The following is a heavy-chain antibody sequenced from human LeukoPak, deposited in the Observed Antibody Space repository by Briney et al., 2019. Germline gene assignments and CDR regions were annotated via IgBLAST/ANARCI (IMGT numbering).Heavy chain of an antibody. J-gene: IGHJ4*02. CDR2: IYYSGST. Sequence: SETLSLTCTVSGGSISSSSYYWGWIRQPPGRGLEWIGSIYYSGSTYYNSSLKSRVTISVDTSKNQFSLKLRSVTAADTAVYYCARRLGGSSGSDYWGQGTLVTVSS. V-gene: IGHV4-39*07. D-gene: IGHD6-19*01. CDR1: GGSISSSSYY. CDR3: ARRLGGSSGSDY.